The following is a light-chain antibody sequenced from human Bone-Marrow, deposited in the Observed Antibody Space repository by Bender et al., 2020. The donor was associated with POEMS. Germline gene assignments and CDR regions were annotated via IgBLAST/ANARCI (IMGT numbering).Light chain of an antibody. V-gene: IGLV3-21*04. CDR1: NLESRT. CDR3: QVWDSSYDYV. J-gene: IGLJ1*01. Sequence: SYVLTQPPSVSVAPGETATITCGGNNLESRTVHWYQQKPGQALVLVIYYDNDRPSGIPERFSGANSGNTATLTIRRVEAGDEADYYCQVWDSSYDYVFGTGTKVNIL. CDR2: YDN.